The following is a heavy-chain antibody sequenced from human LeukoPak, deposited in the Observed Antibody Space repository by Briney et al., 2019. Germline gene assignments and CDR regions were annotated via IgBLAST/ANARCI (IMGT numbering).Heavy chain of an antibody. CDR1: GGTFSSYA. Sequence: ASVKVSCKASGGTFSSYAISWVRQAPGQGLEWMGIINPSGGSTSYAQKFQGRVTMTRDTSTSTVYMELSSLRSEDTAVYYCARATTTVTFDYWGQGTLVTDSS. V-gene: IGHV1-46*01. CDR2: INPSGGST. CDR3: ARATTTVTFDY. D-gene: IGHD4-17*01. J-gene: IGHJ4*02.